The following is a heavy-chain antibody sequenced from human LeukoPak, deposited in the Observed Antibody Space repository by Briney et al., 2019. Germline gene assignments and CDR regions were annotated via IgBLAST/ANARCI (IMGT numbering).Heavy chain of an antibody. J-gene: IGHJ4*02. CDR2: IIPIFGTA. CDR1: GGTFSSYA. CDR3: ALFYSSSHPFDY. Sequence: ASVKVSCKASGGTFSSYAISWVRQAPGQGLEWMGGIIPIFGTANYAQNFRGRVTMTIDTPTSTAYMELRSLRSDDTAVYYCALFYSSSHPFDYWGQGTLVTISS. D-gene: IGHD6-6*01. V-gene: IGHV1-69*05.